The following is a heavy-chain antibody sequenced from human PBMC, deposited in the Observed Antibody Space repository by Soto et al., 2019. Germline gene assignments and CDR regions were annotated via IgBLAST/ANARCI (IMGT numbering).Heavy chain of an antibody. Sequence: SETLSLTCSISGGSFSSLSKSWVRQSPGKGLEWIGEIHHDGSTNYNPSLKSRVTISGHTSKNHFSLELGSVTAADTAVYYCATYDVGTIIQDYWGQGTLVTVSS. D-gene: IGHD2-8*01. CDR1: GGSFSSLS. J-gene: IGHJ4*02. V-gene: IGHV4-34*01. CDR3: ATYDVGTIIQDY. CDR2: IHHDGST.